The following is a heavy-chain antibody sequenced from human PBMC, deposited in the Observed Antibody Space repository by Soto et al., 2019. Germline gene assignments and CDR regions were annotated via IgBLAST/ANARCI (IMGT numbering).Heavy chain of an antibody. CDR1: GFTFSSYA. V-gene: IGHV3-30-3*01. D-gene: IGHD3-22*01. CDR3: ARVRWNYYDSSGTSGPFDY. J-gene: IGHJ4*02. CDR2: ISYDGSNK. Sequence: QVQLVESGGGVVQPGRSLRLSCAASGFTFSSYAMHWVRQAPGKGLGWVAVISYDGSNKYYADFVKGRFTISRDNSKNTLYRQMNSLRAEDTAVYYCARVRWNYYDSSGTSGPFDYWGQGTLVTVSS.